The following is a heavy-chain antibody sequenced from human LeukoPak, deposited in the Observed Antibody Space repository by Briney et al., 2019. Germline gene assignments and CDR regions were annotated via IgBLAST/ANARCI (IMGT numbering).Heavy chain of an antibody. CDR1: GFTFSSYW. D-gene: IGHD3-3*01. V-gene: IGHV3-74*01. Sequence: GGSLRLSCAASGFTFSSYWMHWVRRAPGKGLMWVSRINSDGSSTSYADSVKGRFTISRDNAKNTLHLQMNNLRAEDTAVYYCARGRYYFEYWGQGTLVTVSS. J-gene: IGHJ4*02. CDR2: INSDGSST. CDR3: ARGRYYFEY.